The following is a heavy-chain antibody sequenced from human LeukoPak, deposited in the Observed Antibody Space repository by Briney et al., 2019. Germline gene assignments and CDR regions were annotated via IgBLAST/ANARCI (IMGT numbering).Heavy chain of an antibody. CDR1: GFTFSSYW. V-gene: IGHV3-7*03. CDR2: IKHDGSEK. Sequence: GGSLRLSCAASGFTFSSYWMSWDRQAPGKGLEWVANIKHDGSEKYYVDSVKGRFTISRDNAKNSLYLQMNSLRAEDTAVYYCARARGYCSGGSCYKYFDYWGQGTLFTVSS. CDR3: ARARGYCSGGSCYKYFDY. J-gene: IGHJ4*02. D-gene: IGHD2-15*01.